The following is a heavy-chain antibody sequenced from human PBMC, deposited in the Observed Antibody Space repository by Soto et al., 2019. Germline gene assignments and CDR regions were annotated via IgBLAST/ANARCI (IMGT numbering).Heavy chain of an antibody. CDR2: INPNSGGT. J-gene: IGHJ6*02. Sequence: ASVKVSCKASGYTFTSYYMHWVRQAPGQGLEWMGWINPNSGGTNYAQKFQGWVTMTRDTSISTAYMELSRLRSDDTAVYYCARNGYSTYYYGMDVWGQGTTVTVSS. D-gene: IGHD6-13*01. CDR1: GYTFTSYY. CDR3: ARNGYSTYYYGMDV. V-gene: IGHV1-2*04.